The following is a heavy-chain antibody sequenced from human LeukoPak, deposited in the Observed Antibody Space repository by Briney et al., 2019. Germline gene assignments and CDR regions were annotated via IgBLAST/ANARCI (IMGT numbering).Heavy chain of an antibody. CDR3: ARDGVRLVPAALDY. J-gene: IGHJ4*02. D-gene: IGHD2-2*01. CDR1: GFTFSSYG. V-gene: IGHV3-33*01. Sequence: GGSLRLSCAASGFTFSSYGMHWVRQAPGKGLEWVAVIWYDGSNKYYADSVKGRFTISRDNSKNTLYLQVNSLRAEDTAVYYCARDGVRLVPAALDYWGQGTLVTVSS. CDR2: IWYDGSNK.